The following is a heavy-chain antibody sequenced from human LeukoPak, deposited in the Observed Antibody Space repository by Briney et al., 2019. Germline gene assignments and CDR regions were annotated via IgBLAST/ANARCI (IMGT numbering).Heavy chain of an antibody. V-gene: IGHV4-4*07. CDR1: GGSISSYY. J-gene: IGHJ3*02. Sequence: SETLSLTCTVSGGSISSYYWSWIRQPAGKGLEWIGRIYTSGGTNYNPSLKSRVTMSVDTSKNQFSLKLSSVTAADTAVYYCARDYYHLDAFDIWGQGTMVTVSS. CDR3: ARDYYHLDAFDI. D-gene: IGHD3-10*01. CDR2: IYTSGGT.